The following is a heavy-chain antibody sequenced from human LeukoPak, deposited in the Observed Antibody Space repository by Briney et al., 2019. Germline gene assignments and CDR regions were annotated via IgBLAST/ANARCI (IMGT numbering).Heavy chain of an antibody. V-gene: IGHV3-23*01. CDR1: GFRFSSYP. Sequence: GGSLRLSCVGSGFRFSSYPMNWVRQAPGKGLEWVSLITGNGGTTHYADSVKGRFTISRDNSKNTLYLQMNSLRAEDTAVYYCAIDYDSSGSYFDYWGQGTLVTVSS. CDR3: AIDYDSSGSYFDY. D-gene: IGHD3-22*01. J-gene: IGHJ4*02. CDR2: ITGNGGTT.